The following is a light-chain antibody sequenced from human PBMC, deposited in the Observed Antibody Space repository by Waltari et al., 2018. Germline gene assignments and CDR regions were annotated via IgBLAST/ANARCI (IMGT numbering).Light chain of an antibody. CDR1: KSLLYNFNNKSY. CDR2: WSS. V-gene: IGKV4-1*01. J-gene: IGKJ4*01. CDR3: QQYYSVPLT. Sequence: IVLTQSPDSLAGAMGEMASINCKSIKSLLYNFNNKSYLAWYQQKPGQPPRLIIYWSSTRDSGIPDRFSGSGSGTDFSLTISSLQPEDLAIYYCQQYYSVPLTFGGGTKVEIK.